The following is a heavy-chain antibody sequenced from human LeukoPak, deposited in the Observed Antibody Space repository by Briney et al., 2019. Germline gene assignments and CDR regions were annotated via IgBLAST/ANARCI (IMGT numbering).Heavy chain of an antibody. CDR1: GFTFSSYE. Sequence: GGSLRLSCAASGFTFSSYEMNWVRQAPGKGLEWVSYISSSGSTIYYADSVKGRFTISRDNAKNSLYLQMNSLRAEDTAVYYCARDGYYDMIGSSDDAFDIWGRGTVVTVSS. J-gene: IGHJ3*02. D-gene: IGHD3-22*01. CDR3: ARDGYYDMIGSSDDAFDI. CDR2: ISSSGSTI. V-gene: IGHV3-48*03.